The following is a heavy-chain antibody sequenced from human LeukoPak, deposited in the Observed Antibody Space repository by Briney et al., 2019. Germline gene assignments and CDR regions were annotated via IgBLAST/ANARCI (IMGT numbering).Heavy chain of an antibody. CDR1: GFTFGDYA. CDR3: TRDPGSSWSYYYYYMDV. Sequence: PGGSLRLSCAASGFTFGDYAMSWFRQAPGKGLEWVGFIRSKAYGGTTEYAASVKGRFTISRDDSKSIAYLQMNSLKTEDTAVYYCTRDPGSSWSYYYYYMDVWGKGTTVTVSS. J-gene: IGHJ6*03. V-gene: IGHV3-49*03. CDR2: IRSKAYGGTT. D-gene: IGHD6-13*01.